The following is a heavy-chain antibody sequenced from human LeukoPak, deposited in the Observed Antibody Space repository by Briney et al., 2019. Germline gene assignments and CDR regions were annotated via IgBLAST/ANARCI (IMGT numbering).Heavy chain of an antibody. Sequence: GASVKVSCKASGGTFSSYAISWVRQAPGQGLEWMGRIIPILGIANYAQKFQGRVTITADKSTSTAYMELSSLRSEDTAVYYCARADCSSTSCPPSYGMDVWGLGTTVTVSS. J-gene: IGHJ6*02. CDR1: GGTFSSYA. CDR3: ARADCSSTSCPPSYGMDV. D-gene: IGHD2-2*01. CDR2: IIPILGIA. V-gene: IGHV1-69*04.